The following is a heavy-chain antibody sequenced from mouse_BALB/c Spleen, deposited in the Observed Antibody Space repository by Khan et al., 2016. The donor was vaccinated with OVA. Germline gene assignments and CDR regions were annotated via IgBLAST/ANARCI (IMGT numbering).Heavy chain of an antibody. CDR3: ARGNGNSRFAY. Sequence: ELVRPGVSVKISCKGSGYTFTDYAMHWVKQSHAKSLEWIGVISTYYGDATYNQKFKGKATMTVDKSSSTAYMELARLTSEDSAIYYCARGNGNSRFAYWGQGTLVTVSA. D-gene: IGHD2-1*01. CDR1: GYTFTDYA. J-gene: IGHJ3*01. CDR2: ISTYYGDA. V-gene: IGHV1S137*01.